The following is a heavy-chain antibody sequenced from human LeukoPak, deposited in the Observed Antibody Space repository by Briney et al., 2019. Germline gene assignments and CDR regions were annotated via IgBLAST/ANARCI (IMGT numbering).Heavy chain of an antibody. CDR3: AKLNLGEMAYFDS. V-gene: IGHV3-23*01. CDR1: GFVFSSYV. Sequence: GGSLRLSCEASGFVFSSYVMGWVRQAPGKGLEWVSSISVGGGDTFTADSVKGRFTITRENSKNTLYLQMMGLRVEDTAIYYCAKLNLGEMAYFDSWGQGILVTVSS. D-gene: IGHD2-21*01. CDR2: ISVGGGDT. J-gene: IGHJ4*02.